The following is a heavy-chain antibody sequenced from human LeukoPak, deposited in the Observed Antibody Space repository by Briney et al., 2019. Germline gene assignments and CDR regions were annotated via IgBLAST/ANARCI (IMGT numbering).Heavy chain of an antibody. V-gene: IGHV1-46*03. CDR1: GYTFTSYY. Sequence: SVQVSCQASGYTFTSYYMHWVRQAPGQGLEWMGIINPSGGSTSYAQKFQGRVTITRDTSTSTVYMELSSLRSEDTAVYYCAREPSRYSNYESYYYYMDVWGKGTTVTVSS. CDR3: AREPSRYSNYESYYYYMDV. J-gene: IGHJ6*03. CDR2: INPSGGST. D-gene: IGHD4-11*01.